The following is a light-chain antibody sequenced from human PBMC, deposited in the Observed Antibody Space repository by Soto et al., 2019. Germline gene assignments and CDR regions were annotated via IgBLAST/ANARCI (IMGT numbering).Light chain of an antibody. CDR1: SSDVGGYNY. J-gene: IGLJ2*01. Sequence: QSVLTQPASVSGSPGQSITISCTGSSSDVGGYNYVSWYQQYPGKAPKLMIYDVTNRPSGVSNHFSGSKSGNTASLTISGLQSEDEGDSFCSSYASNRDVILGGGTQLPV. CDR2: DVT. V-gene: IGLV2-14*03. CDR3: SSYASNRDVI.